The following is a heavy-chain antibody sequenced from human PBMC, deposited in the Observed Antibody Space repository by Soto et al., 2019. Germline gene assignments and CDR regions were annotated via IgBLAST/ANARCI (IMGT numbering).Heavy chain of an antibody. CDR2: IDPGDSDT. CDR1: GYSFTSYW. D-gene: IGHD3-10*01. Sequence: GESLKISCKGSGYSFTSYWIGWVRQMPGKGLEWMGIIDPGDSDTRYSPSFQGQVTISADKSISTAYLQWGSLKASDTAMYYCAGGGVRGVITRTRDYYGMDVWGQGTTVTVSS. CDR3: AGGGVRGVITRTRDYYGMDV. V-gene: IGHV5-51*01. J-gene: IGHJ6*02.